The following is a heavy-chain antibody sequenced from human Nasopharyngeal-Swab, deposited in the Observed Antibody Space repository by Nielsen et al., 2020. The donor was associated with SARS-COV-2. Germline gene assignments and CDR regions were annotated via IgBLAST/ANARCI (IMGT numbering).Heavy chain of an antibody. Sequence: SLKISCAASGFTFDDYAMHWVRQAPGKGPEWVSGISWNSGSIGYADSVKGRFTISRDNAKNSLYLQMNSLRAEDTALYYCAKALLPDYDILTVYYLGGYYYGMDVWGQGTTVTVSS. CDR2: ISWNSGSI. CDR3: AKALLPDYDILTVYYLGGYYYGMDV. V-gene: IGHV3-9*01. D-gene: IGHD3-9*01. J-gene: IGHJ6*02. CDR1: GFTFDDYA.